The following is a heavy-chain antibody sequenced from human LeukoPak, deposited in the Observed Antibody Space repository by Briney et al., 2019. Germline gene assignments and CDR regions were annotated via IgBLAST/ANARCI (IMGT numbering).Heavy chain of an antibody. V-gene: IGHV3-73*01. CDR1: GFTFSGSA. J-gene: IGHJ4*02. CDR2: IRSKANSYAT. D-gene: IGHD1-1*01. Sequence: PGGSLRLSCAASGFTFSGSAMHWVRQASGKGLEWVGRIRSKANSYATAYAASVKGRFTISRDDSKNTAYLQMNSLKTEDTAVYYCTRLTYTTGAVVWGQGTLVTVSS. CDR3: TRLTYTTGAVV.